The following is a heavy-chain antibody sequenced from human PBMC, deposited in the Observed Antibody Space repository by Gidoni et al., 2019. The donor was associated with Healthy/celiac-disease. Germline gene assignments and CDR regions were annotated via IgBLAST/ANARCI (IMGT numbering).Heavy chain of an antibody. V-gene: IGHV3-33*01. CDR3: ARDLGSSSSQVYYYGMDV. J-gene: IGHJ6*02. D-gene: IGHD6-6*01. CDR1: GLPFSSYG. CDR2: IWYDGSNK. Sequence: QVQLVESGGGVVQPGRSLRLSCAASGLPFSSYGMHWVRQAPGKGLEWVAVIWYDGSNKYYADSVKGRFTISRDNSKNTLYLQMNSLRAEDTAVYYCARDLGSSSSQVYYYGMDVWGQGTTVTVSS.